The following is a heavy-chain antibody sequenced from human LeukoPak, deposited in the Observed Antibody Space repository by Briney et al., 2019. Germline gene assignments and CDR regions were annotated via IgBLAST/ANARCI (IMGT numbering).Heavy chain of an antibody. V-gene: IGHV3-23*01. J-gene: IGHJ4*02. CDR3: ATANPTPRGINFDY. CDR1: GFTFSTSS. CDR2: INGGDYST. Sequence: GGSLRLSCAASGFTFSTSSMSWVRQAPGKGLQWLSSINGGDYSTYYADSVKGRFTISRDSSKDILYLQMNSLRTNDTAIYYCATANPTPRGINFDYWGQGTLVTVSS. D-gene: IGHD3-10*01.